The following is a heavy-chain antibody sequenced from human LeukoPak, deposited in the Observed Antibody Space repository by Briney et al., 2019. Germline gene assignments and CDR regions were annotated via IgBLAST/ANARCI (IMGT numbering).Heavy chain of an antibody. Sequence: PGGSLRLSCAASGFTFSSYSMNWVRQAPGKGLEWVSSISSSSSYIYYADSVKGRFTISRDNAKNSLYLQMNSLRAEDTAVYYCARDERWLQLPIDYWGQGTLVTVSS. V-gene: IGHV3-21*01. D-gene: IGHD5-24*01. CDR2: ISSSSSYI. CDR1: GFTFSSYS. J-gene: IGHJ4*02. CDR3: ARDERWLQLPIDY.